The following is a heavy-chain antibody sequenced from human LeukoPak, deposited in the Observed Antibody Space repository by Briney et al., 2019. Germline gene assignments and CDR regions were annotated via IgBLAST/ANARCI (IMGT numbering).Heavy chain of an antibody. CDR2: IYYSRST. J-gene: IGHJ6*02. D-gene: IGHD6-13*01. Sequence: PSEALSLTCTASGGSISRYHGSWSPPPPGEGLGWGGYIYYSRSTNYNPSLKSRVTTSGDTSKNQCSLKLSSVTAADTAVYYCARGYSSSWYRVGMDVWGQGTTVTVSS. V-gene: IGHV4-59*01. CDR3: ARGYSSSWYRVGMDV. CDR1: GGSISRYH.